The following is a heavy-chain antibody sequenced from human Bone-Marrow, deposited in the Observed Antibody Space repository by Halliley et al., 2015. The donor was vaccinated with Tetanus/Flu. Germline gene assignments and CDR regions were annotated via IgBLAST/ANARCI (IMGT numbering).Heavy chain of an antibody. CDR1: GYTFADYG. CDR2: ISESGDST. V-gene: IGHV3-23*01. J-gene: IGHJ4*02. Sequence: SLRLSCTASGYTFADYGLTWVRQAPGKGLEWVSVISESGDSTYYADSVKGRFIISRDNSKNELYLQLNSLKAEDTAVYHCVRDRFEYCSGGSCYGPGYWGQGTLVTVSS. D-gene: IGHD2-15*01. CDR3: VRDRFEYCSGGSCYGPGY.